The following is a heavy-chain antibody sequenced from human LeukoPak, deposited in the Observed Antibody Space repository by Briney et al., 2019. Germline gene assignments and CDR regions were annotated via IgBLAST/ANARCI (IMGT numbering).Heavy chain of an antibody. V-gene: IGHV4-61*02. Sequence: KASETLSLTCTVSGGSISSGSYYWSWIRQPAGKGLEWIGRIYTSGSTNYNPSLKSRVTISVDTSKNQFSLKLSSVTAADTAVYYCAREPNVETKLPNWFHPWGQGTLVTVSS. CDR3: AREPNVETKLPNWFHP. CDR1: GGSISSGSYY. J-gene: IGHJ5*02. CDR2: IYTSGST. D-gene: IGHD5-18*01.